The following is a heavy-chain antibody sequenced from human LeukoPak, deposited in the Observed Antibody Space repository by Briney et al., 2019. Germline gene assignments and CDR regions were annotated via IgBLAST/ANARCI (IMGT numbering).Heavy chain of an antibody. D-gene: IGHD2-2*02. CDR1: GFTFDDYA. CDR2: ISWDGGST. J-gene: IGHJ4*02. V-gene: IGHV3-43D*03. CDR3: AKGPYCSSTSCYTPYFDY. Sequence: PGGSLRLSCAASGFTFDDYAMHWGRQAPGKGLEWVSLISWDGGSTYYADSVKGRFTISRDNSKTSLYLQMNSLRAEDTALYYCAKGPYCSSTSCYTPYFDYWGQGTLVTVSS.